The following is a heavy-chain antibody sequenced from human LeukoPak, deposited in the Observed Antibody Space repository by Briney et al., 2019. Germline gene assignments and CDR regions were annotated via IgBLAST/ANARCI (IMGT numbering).Heavy chain of an antibody. CDR1: GGSISSSSW. D-gene: IGHD3-22*01. CDR3: ARGPYSYDSSGAFDI. J-gene: IGHJ3*02. Sequence: SVTLSLTCAVSGGSISSSSWWSWVRQPPGKGLEWIGEIYHSGSTNYNPSLKSRVTISVDTSKNQFSLKLSSVTAADTAVYFCARGPYSYDSSGAFDIWGQGTMVTVSS. CDR2: IYHSGST. V-gene: IGHV4-4*02.